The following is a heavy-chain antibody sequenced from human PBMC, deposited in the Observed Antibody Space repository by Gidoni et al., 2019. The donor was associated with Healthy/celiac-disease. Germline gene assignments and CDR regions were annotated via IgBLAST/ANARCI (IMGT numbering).Heavy chain of an antibody. J-gene: IGHJ5*02. CDR3: AREDGSGWSPVWFDP. CDR2: ISSSSSYI. V-gene: IGHV3-21*01. Sequence: EVQLVESGGGLVKPGGSLRLSCAASGFTFSSYSMNWVRQAPGKGLEWVSSISSSSSYIYYADSVKGRFTISRDNAKNSLYLQMNSLRAEDTAVYYCAREDGSGWSPVWFDPWGQGTLVTVSS. D-gene: IGHD6-19*01. CDR1: GFTFSSYS.